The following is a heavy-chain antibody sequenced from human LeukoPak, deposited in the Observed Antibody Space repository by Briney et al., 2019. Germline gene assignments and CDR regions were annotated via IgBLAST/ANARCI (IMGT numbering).Heavy chain of an antibody. Sequence: ASVKVSCKASGYTFTTYYMHWVRQAPGQGLEGMGIINPSGGSATYAQKFQGRVTMTRDTSTTTVYMELSSLRSEDTAVYYCAREFGGFDPWGQGTLVTVSS. CDR3: AREFGGFDP. CDR2: INPSGGSA. D-gene: IGHD3-16*01. V-gene: IGHV1-46*01. CDR1: GYTFTTYY. J-gene: IGHJ5*02.